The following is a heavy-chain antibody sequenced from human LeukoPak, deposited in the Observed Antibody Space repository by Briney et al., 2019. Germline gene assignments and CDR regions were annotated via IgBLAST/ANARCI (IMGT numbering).Heavy chain of an antibody. CDR2: VSISSGTI. V-gene: IGHV3-48*04. Sequence: QSGGSLRLSCAASGFTFIGHNMNWVRQAPGKGLEWVSFVSISSGTIYYADSVKGRFRVSRDNAKSSLDLEMNSLRAEDTAVYYCARAMSTFGGVRNYFDSWGQGTLVTVSS. J-gene: IGHJ4*02. D-gene: IGHD3-16*01. CDR3: ARAMSTFGGVRNYFDS. CDR1: GFTFIGHN.